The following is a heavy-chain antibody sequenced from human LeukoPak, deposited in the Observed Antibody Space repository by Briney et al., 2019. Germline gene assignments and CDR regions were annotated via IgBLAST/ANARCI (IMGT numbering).Heavy chain of an antibody. D-gene: IGHD4-17*01. J-gene: IGHJ4*02. CDR1: GFTFSSYW. CDR2: INHNGNVN. V-gene: IGHV3-7*03. Sequence: GGSLRLSCAASGFTFSSYWMNWARQAPGKGLEWVASINHNGNVNYYVDSVKGRFTISRDNAKNSLYLQMSNLRAEDTAVYYCARPAMTTVTTPLRDWGQGTLVTVSS. CDR3: ARPAMTTVTTPLRD.